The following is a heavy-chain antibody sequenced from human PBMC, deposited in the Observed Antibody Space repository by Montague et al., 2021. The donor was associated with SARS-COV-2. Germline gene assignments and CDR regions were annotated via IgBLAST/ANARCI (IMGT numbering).Heavy chain of an antibody. Sequence: SLSLSFSASGFPFSTYWMYWIRQVPGKGLAWVSRINPDGDATTYADSVKGRFTISRDNSKNILYLQMNSLRGEDTAVYYCARSNLHDYADYWGRGSLVTVSS. CDR2: INPDGDAT. CDR3: ARSNLHDYADY. J-gene: IGHJ4*02. D-gene: IGHD4/OR15-4a*01. V-gene: IGHV3-74*01. CDR1: GFPFSTYW.